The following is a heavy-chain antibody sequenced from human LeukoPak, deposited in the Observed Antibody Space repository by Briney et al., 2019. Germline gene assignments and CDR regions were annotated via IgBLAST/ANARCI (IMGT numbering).Heavy chain of an antibody. CDR2: ISGSGGTT. J-gene: IGHJ6*02. D-gene: IGHD6-6*01. V-gene: IGHV3-23*01. Sequence: GGSLRLSCAASGFTFSSYAMSWVRQAPGKGLEWVSAISGSGGTTHYADSVKGRFTISRDRSKNTLYLQMHSLRAEDTAVYYCARDGIAARFYYYYYGMDVWGQGTTVTASS. CDR1: GFTFSSYA. CDR3: ARDGIAARFYYYYYGMDV.